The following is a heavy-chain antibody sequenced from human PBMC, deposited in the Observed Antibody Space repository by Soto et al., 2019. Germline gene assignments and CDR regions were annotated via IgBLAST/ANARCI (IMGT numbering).Heavy chain of an antibody. D-gene: IGHD5-18*01. CDR2: IIPIFGTA. V-gene: IGHV1-69*13. Sequence: SVKVSCKASGGTFSSYAISWVRQAPGQGLEWMGGIIPIFGTANYAQKFQGRVTITADESTSTAYMELSSLRSEDTAVYYCARDDVDTAMVSYGMDVWGQGTTVTVSS. CDR1: GGTFSSYA. J-gene: IGHJ6*02. CDR3: ARDDVDTAMVSYGMDV.